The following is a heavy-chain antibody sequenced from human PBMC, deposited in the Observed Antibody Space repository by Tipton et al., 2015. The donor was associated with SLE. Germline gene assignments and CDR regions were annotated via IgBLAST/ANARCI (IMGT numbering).Heavy chain of an antibody. CDR2: IVSDETST. J-gene: IGHJ4*02. Sequence: SLRLSCAAYGFTFSSYWMHWVRQAPGKGLVWVSRIVSDETSTSYADSVKGRFTISRDNGKNSLYLQMNSLRAEDTAVYYCARSGRRESPPDYWGQGTLVTVSS. CDR1: GFTFSSYW. V-gene: IGHV3-74*01. D-gene: IGHD3-10*01. CDR3: ARSGRRESPPDY.